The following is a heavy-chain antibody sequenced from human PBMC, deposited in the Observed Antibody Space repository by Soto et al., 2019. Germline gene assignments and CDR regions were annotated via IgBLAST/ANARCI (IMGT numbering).Heavy chain of an antibody. D-gene: IGHD2-8*01. CDR3: AGFGVGDRDDK. J-gene: IGHJ4*02. Sequence: SETLSLTCTVSGGSISSYYWSWIRQPPGKGLEWIGYIHHSGSTNYNPALKNRIIISSDFSMNQFSLRLNSVTAADTAVYFCAGFGVGDRDDKWGQGTLVTVSS. CDR1: GGSISSYY. CDR2: IHHSGST. V-gene: IGHV4-59*08.